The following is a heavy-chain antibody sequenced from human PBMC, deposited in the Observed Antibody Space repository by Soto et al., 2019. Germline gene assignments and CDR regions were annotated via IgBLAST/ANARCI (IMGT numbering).Heavy chain of an antibody. V-gene: IGHV1-18*01. J-gene: IGHJ3*02. D-gene: IGHD6-13*01. Sequence: ASVKVSCKTSGYTCTNYGISWVRQAPGQGLEWMGWVSTHTGNTNYAQKFQGRVTMTTDTSTSTAYMGLRSLRSDDTAVYYCARVLGYNSSWWRHTAFDIWGQGTMVTVSS. CDR3: ARVLGYNSSWWRHTAFDI. CDR1: GYTCTNYG. CDR2: VSTHTGNT.